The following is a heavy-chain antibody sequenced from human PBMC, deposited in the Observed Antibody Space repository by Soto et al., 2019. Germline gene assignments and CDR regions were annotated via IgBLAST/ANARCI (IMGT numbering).Heavy chain of an antibody. D-gene: IGHD3-22*01. CDR1: GFTFSSYG. V-gene: IGHV3-30*18. Sequence: QVQLVESGGGVVQPGRSLRLSCAASGFTFSSYGMHWVRQAPGKGLEWVAVISYDGSNKYYADSVKGRFTISRDNSKNTLYLQMNSLRAEDTAVYYCAKDSTYYYDSSGYRVPDYWGQGTLVTVSS. CDR2: ISYDGSNK. J-gene: IGHJ4*02. CDR3: AKDSTYYYDSSGYRVPDY.